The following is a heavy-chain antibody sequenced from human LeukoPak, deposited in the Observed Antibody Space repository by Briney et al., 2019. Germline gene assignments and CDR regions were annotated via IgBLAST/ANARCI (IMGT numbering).Heavy chain of an antibody. D-gene: IGHD3-16*01. Sequence: GGSLRLSCAASGFTFSTYTMHWVRQALGKGLEWVAVIWYDGSRKHYADSVKDRFTISRDGSMNTVYLQMNSLRVEDTAVYYCAREGRANTFFDYWGQGTPVTASS. CDR1: GFTFSTYT. CDR2: IWYDGSRK. CDR3: AREGRANTFFDY. J-gene: IGHJ4*02. V-gene: IGHV3-33*01.